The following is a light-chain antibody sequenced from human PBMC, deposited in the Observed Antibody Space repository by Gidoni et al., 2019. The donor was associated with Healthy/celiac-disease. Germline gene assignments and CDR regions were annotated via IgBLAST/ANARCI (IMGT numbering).Light chain of an antibody. CDR3: QQYGSSPPS. V-gene: IGKV3-20*01. CDR1: QSVSSSY. J-gene: IGKJ2*03. Sequence: DIVLTQSPGTLSLSPGERATLSCRASQSVSSSYLAWYQQKPGQAPRLLIYGASSRATGIPDRFSGSGSGTDFTLTISRLEPEDFAVYYCQQYGSSPPSFGQGTKLEIK. CDR2: GAS.